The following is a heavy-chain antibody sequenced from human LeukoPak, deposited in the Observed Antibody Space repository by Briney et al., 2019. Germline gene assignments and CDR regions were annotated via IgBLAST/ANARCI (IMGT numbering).Heavy chain of an antibody. CDR2: ISGSGEST. CDR1: GLTFSNYG. Sequence: GGTLRLSCAASGLTFSNYGMAWVRQAPGKGLEWVSAISGSGESTYNADSVKGRFTISRDNSKNTLYLQMNRLRAEDTAVYYCAKDLVATISRYYYYYYMDVWGKGTTVTISS. D-gene: IGHD5-12*01. CDR3: AKDLVATISRYYYYYYMDV. J-gene: IGHJ6*03. V-gene: IGHV3-23*01.